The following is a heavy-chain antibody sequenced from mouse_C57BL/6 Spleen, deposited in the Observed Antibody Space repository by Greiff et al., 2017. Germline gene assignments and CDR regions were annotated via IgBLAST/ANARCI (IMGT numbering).Heavy chain of an antibody. V-gene: IGHV1-50*01. CDR3: ARATMVTARAMDY. D-gene: IGHD2-2*01. J-gene: IGHJ4*01. CDR1: GYTFTSYW. Sequence: QVQLQQPGAELVKPGASVKLSCKASGYTFTSYWIQWVKQRPGQGLEWIGEIDPSDSYTNYNQKFKGKATLTVDTSSSTAYMQLSSLTSEDSAVYYCARATMVTARAMDYWGQGTSVTVSS. CDR2: IDPSDSYT.